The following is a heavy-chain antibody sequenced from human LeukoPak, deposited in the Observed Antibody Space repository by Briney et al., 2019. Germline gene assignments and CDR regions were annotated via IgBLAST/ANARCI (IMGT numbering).Heavy chain of an antibody. CDR1: GHIFTAYY. CDR3: ATYYSDTSARD. CDR2: INPNGGGT. J-gene: IGHJ4*02. D-gene: IGHD3-10*01. V-gene: IGHV1-2*02. Sequence: ASVKVSCKASGHIFTAYYMFWVRQAPGQGLEWMGWINPNGGGTNLAPNFQGRVTLTSDTSISTAYMELSGLTSDDTAVYFCATYYSDTSARDWGQGTLVTVSS.